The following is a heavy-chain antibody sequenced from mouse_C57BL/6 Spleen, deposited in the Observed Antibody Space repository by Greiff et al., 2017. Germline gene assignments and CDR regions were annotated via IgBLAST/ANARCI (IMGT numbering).Heavy chain of an antibody. CDR3: ARATTVVEGFAY. CDR1: GYSITSGYY. D-gene: IGHD1-1*01. CDR2: ISYDGSN. V-gene: IGHV3-6*01. Sequence: ESGPGLVKPSQSLSLTCSVTGYSITSGYYWNWIRQFPGNKLEWMGYISYDGSNNYNPSLKNRISITRDTSKNQFFLKLNSVTTEDTATYYCARATTVVEGFAYWGQGTLVTVSA. J-gene: IGHJ3*01.